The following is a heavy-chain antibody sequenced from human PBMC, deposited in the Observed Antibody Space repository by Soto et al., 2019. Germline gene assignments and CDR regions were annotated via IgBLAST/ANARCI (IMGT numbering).Heavy chain of an antibody. D-gene: IGHD2-21*01. CDR1: GFRFSDFH. CDR2: IRDSGSYV. J-gene: IGHJ3*02. CDR3: ARAVGVGGAFDI. V-gene: IGHV3-11*01. Sequence: QVQLVESGGGLVKPGGSLRLSCAASGFRFSDFHMSWIRQAPGKGLEWISYIRDSGSYVYYANSVKGRLTVSRDNAKNSLYLQMSSLSAEDTAVYYCARAVGVGGAFDIWGQGTMVTVSS.